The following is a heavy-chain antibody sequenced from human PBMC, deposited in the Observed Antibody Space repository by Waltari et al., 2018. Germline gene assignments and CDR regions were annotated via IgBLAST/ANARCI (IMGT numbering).Heavy chain of an antibody. CDR1: GYTFTSYY. J-gene: IGHJ6*03. CDR3: ARDGNRYSSGWYYYYYYMDV. D-gene: IGHD6-19*01. CDR2: INPSGGST. Sequence: QVQLVQSGAEVKKPGASVKVSCKASGYTFTSYYMHWVRQAPGQGLEWMGIINPSGGSTSYAQKFQGRVTMTRDTSTSTVYMELSSLRSEDTAVYYCARDGNRYSSGWYYYYYYMDVWGKGTTVTVSS. V-gene: IGHV1-46*01.